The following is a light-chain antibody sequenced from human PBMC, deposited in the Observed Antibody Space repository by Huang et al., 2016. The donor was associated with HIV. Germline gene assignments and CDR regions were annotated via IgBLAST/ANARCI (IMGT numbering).Light chain of an antibody. CDR3: QQYNDWPRS. V-gene: IGKV3-15*01. J-gene: IGKJ1*01. CDR1: QNINTN. CDR2: AAS. Sequence: EIVMTQSPGTLSVAPGERATLSCRASQNINTNLAWFPQKPGQAPRLLIYAASTRTADFPARFNGSESRTEFTLTISSLQSEDISVYYCQQYNDWPRSFGQGTKVEIK.